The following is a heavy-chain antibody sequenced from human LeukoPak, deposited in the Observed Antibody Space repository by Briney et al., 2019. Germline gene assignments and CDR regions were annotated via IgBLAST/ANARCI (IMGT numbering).Heavy chain of an antibody. CDR1: GFTSSSYG. V-gene: IGHV3-30*02. J-gene: IGHJ6*02. CDR2: IRYDGSNK. Sequence: GGSLRLSCAASGFTSSSYGMHWVRQAPGKGLEWVAFIRYDGSNKYYADSVKGRFTISRDNSKNTLYLQMNSLRAEDTAVYYCARTLSSGWYASDYYYGMDVWGQGTTVTVSS. D-gene: IGHD6-19*01. CDR3: ARTLSSGWYASDYYYGMDV.